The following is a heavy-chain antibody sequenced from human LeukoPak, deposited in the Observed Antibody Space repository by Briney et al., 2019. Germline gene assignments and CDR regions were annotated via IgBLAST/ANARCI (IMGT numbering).Heavy chain of an antibody. V-gene: IGHV4-34*01. CDR2: INHSGST. J-gene: IGHJ4*02. CDR3: SAFPGY. Sequence: SSETLSLTCAVYGGSFSGYYWSWIRQPPGKGLEWIGEINHSGSTNYNPSLKSRVTISVDTSKNQFSLKLNSVTAADTAVYYCSAFPGYWGQGILVTVSS. CDR1: GGSFSGYY.